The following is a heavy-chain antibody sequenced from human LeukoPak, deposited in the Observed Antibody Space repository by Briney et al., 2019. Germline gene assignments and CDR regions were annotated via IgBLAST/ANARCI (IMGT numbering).Heavy chain of an antibody. V-gene: IGHV4-59*08. CDR2: IYYSGST. D-gene: IGHD5-12*01. CDR3: ARVGGYSGYTLDY. CDR1: GGSISSYY. J-gene: IGHJ4*02. Sequence: SETLSLTCTVSGGSISSYYWSWIRQPPGKGLDWIGYIYYSGSTNYNPSLKSRVTISVDTSKNQFSLKLSSVTAADTAVYYCARVGGYSGYTLDYWGQGTLVTVSS.